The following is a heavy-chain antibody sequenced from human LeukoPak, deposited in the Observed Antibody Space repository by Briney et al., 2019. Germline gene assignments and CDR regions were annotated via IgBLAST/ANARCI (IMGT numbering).Heavy chain of an antibody. CDR2: ISGSGGST. Sequence: GSLRHSCAASGFTFSSYAMSWVRQAPGKGLEWVSAISGSGGSTYYADSVKGRFTISRDNSKNTLYLQMNSLRAEDTAVYYCAAGGSGSYSLYYFDYWGQGTLVTVSS. D-gene: IGHD3-10*01. CDR1: GFTFSSYA. CDR3: AAGGSGSYSLYYFDY. J-gene: IGHJ4*02. V-gene: IGHV3-23*01.